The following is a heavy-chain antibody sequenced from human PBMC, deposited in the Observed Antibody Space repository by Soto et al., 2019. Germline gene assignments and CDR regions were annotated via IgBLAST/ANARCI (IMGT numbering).Heavy chain of an antibody. Sequence: EVQLLESGGDSVQPGGSLRLSCAASGFTFSNYVMTWVRQAPGKGLEWVSTMSGTAGNTYYTDSVKGRFTISRDNSKNTLYLQMNSLRAEDTAVYYCAKKYYFGSGSYVFYFDYWGQGTLVTVSS. CDR2: MSGTAGNT. V-gene: IGHV3-23*01. D-gene: IGHD3-10*01. CDR3: AKKYYFGSGSYVFYFDY. J-gene: IGHJ4*02. CDR1: GFTFSNYV.